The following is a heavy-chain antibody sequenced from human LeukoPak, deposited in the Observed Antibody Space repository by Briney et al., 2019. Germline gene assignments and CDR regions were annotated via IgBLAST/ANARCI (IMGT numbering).Heavy chain of an antibody. CDR3: AKDGRAAAGNQLDY. D-gene: IGHD6-13*01. V-gene: IGHV4-38-2*02. Sequence: SETLSLTCIVSGYSISSGYYWGWIRQPPGKGLEWIGSIYHSGSTNYNPSLKGRVTISVDTSKNQFSLKLSSVTAADTAVYYCAKDGRAAAGNQLDYWGQGTLVTVSS. CDR2: IYHSGST. J-gene: IGHJ4*02. CDR1: GYSISSGYY.